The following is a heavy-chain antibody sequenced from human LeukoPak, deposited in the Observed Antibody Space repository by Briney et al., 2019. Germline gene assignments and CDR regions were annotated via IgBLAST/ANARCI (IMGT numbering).Heavy chain of an antibody. V-gene: IGHV4-39*07. J-gene: IGHJ4*02. Sequence: WVRQTPGKGLEWIGSIYYSGSTYYNPSLKSRVTISLDTSKKHFFLKLSSVTAADTAVYYCARDTIGIGLRLGEYTDYWGQGTLVTVSS. CDR2: IYYSGST. CDR3: ARDTIGIGLRLGEYTDY. D-gene: IGHD3-16*01.